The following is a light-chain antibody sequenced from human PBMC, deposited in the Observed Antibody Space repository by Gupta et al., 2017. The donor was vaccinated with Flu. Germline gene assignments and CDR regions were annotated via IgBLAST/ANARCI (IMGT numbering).Light chain of an antibody. V-gene: IGKV3-15*01. CDR1: QSVSSN. CDR3: QKYNIRPPWT. J-gene: IGKJ1*01. Sequence: EIVMTQSPATLSVSPGERATLSCRASQSVSSNLAWYQQKPGQAPRLLIYGASTRATGIPARFSGSGSGTDVTLTISSLQYEDFAVYYCQKYNIRPPWTFGQGTKVEIK. CDR2: GAS.